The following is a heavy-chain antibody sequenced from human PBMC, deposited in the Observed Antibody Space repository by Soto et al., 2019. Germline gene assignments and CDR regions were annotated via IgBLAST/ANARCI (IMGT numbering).Heavy chain of an antibody. CDR2: ISGSGGST. CDR3: AKGVILWFGELSYGMDV. CDR1: GFTFSSYA. V-gene: IGHV3-23*01. D-gene: IGHD3-10*01. Sequence: EVQLLESGGGLVQPGGSLRLSCAASGFTFSSYAMSWVRQAPGKGLEWVSAISGSGGSTYYADSVKGRFTISRDNSKNTLYRQMNSLRAEDTAVYYCAKGVILWFGELSYGMDVWGQGTTVTVSS. J-gene: IGHJ6*02.